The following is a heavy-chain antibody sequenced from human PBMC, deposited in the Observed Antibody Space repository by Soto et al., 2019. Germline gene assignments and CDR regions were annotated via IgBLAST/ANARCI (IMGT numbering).Heavy chain of an antibody. CDR2: IYYSGST. Sequence: QVQLQESGPGLVKPSETLSLTGTVSGGSIINHYWSWIRQPPGKGLEWIGYIYYSGSTNYNPSLKSRVTISVDTSKNQFSLNLTSLTAADTAIYYCARANWYSEYWGQGTLVTVSS. J-gene: IGHJ4*02. D-gene: IGHD7-27*01. CDR1: GGSIINHY. V-gene: IGHV4-59*11. CDR3: ARANWYSEY.